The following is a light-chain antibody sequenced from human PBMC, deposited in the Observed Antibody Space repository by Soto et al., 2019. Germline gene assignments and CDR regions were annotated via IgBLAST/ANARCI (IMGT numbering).Light chain of an antibody. CDR1: SSDVGAYNF. CDR2: NVY. CDR3: SAYTVSRTYV. Sequence: QSVLTQPASVSGSPGQSITISCTGTSSDVGAYNFVSWHQQHPGKAPKLMIYNVYDRPSGISYRFSGSKSGNTASLTISGLQGEDEADYYCSAYTVSRTYVLGTGTKLTVL. V-gene: IGLV2-14*03. J-gene: IGLJ1*01.